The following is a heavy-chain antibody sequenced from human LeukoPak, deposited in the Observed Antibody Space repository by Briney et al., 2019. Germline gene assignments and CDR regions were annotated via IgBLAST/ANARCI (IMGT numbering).Heavy chain of an antibody. CDR3: ARDRGESTFDI. CDR2: INPNNGGT. D-gene: IGHD3-16*01. CDR1: GYTFTGYY. Sequence: ASVKVSCKATGYTFTGYYMHWVRQDPGQGLEWMGWINPNNGGTKYAQKFQGRVTMTRDTSISTAYMELSRLRSDDTAVYYCARDRGESTFDIWGQGTMVTVSS. J-gene: IGHJ3*02. V-gene: IGHV1-2*02.